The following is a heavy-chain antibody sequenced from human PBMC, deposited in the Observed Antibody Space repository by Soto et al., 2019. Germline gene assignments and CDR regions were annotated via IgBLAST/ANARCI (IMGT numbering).Heavy chain of an antibody. V-gene: IGHV4-61*01. CDR3: AKQDIADRILNC. Sequence: SETLSLTCTVSGGSVNSGSHYWSWIRQSPGKGLEWIGYIYYNGGTNKNPSLKSRVTISVDTSKNQFSLKLSSVTAADTAVYYCAKQDIADRILNCCGQLTLVTVYS. CDR1: GGSVNSGSHY. D-gene: IGHD6-6*01. J-gene: IGHJ4*02. CDR2: IYYNGGT.